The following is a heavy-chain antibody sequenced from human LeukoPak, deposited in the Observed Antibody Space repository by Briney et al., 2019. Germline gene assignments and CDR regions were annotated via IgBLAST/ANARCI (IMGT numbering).Heavy chain of an antibody. V-gene: IGHV3-11*01. CDR1: GFTFRDYY. D-gene: IGHD1-26*01. CDR2: ISNNGDTI. J-gene: IGHJ4*02. Sequence: NPGGSLRLSCAASGFTFRDYYMHWVRQAPGKGLEWISYISNNGDTIYYADSVKGRFTISRDNAKNSLFLQMNSLRAEDTAVYYCALPGVKVGGQGTLVTVSS. CDR3: ALPGVKV.